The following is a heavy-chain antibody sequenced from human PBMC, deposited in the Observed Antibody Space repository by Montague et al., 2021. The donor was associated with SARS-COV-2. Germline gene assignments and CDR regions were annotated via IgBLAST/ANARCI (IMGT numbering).Heavy chain of an antibody. J-gene: IGHJ4*02. CDR1: GFIFSSFA. CDR2: VRSSGGSP. V-gene: IGHV3-23*01. Sequence: SLRLSCAASGFIFSSFAMSWVRQAPGKGLEWVSAVRSSGGSPNYADSVKGRFTIYRDNSHNMLYLQMNGLRAEDTAVYYCAKDMWDLYYFDYWGQGTLVTVSS. D-gene: IGHD1-26*01. CDR3: AKDMWDLYYFDY.